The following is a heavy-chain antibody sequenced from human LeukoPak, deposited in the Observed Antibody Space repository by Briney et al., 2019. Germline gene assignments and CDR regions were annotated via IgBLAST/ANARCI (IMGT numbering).Heavy chain of an antibody. CDR1: GGSISSYY. CDR2: IYYSGST. D-gene: IGHD3-10*01. CDR3: TRDPAFYGSGD. J-gene: IGHJ4*02. V-gene: IGHV4-59*01. Sequence: SETLSLTCTVSGGSISSYYWSWIRQPPGKGLEWIGFIYYSGSTNYNPSLKSRVTISLDTSKKQFSLKLRSVTAADTAVYYCTRDPAFYGSGDWGQGTLVTVSS.